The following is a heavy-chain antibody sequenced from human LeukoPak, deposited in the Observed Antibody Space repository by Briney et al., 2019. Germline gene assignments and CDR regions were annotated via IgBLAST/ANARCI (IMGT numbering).Heavy chain of an antibody. D-gene: IGHD5-12*01. CDR3: ARDSGRHSGYDSTFDY. Sequence: GSLRLSCAASGFTFSSYSMNWVRQAPGKGLEWVSYISSSSSTIYYADSVKGRFTISRDNAKNSLYLQMNSLRAEDTAVYYCARDSGRHSGYDSTFDYWGQGTLVTVSS. J-gene: IGHJ4*02. CDR2: ISSSSSTI. CDR1: GFTFSSYS. V-gene: IGHV3-48*04.